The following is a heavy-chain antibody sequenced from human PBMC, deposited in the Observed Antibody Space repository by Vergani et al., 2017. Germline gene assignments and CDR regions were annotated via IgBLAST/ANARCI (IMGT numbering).Heavy chain of an antibody. CDR3: AREYSSTSGRAFDF. CDR1: GFTFSSYS. J-gene: IGHJ3*01. D-gene: IGHD2-2*01. Sequence: EVQLVESGGGLVKRGGSLRLSCAASGFTFSSYSMNWVRQAPGKGVEWVSFVSTGTKSQSYAESVKGRFTIARDSAKNSLYLPMDSLRAEATAVYYCAREYSSTSGRAFDFWGQGTKVTVSS. CDR2: VSTGTKSQ. V-gene: IGHV3-21*05.